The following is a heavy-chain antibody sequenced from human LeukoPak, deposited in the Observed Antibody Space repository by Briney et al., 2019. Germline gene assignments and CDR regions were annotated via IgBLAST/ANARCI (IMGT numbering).Heavy chain of an antibody. CDR3: ASQSYARFDP. V-gene: IGHV3-30*04. D-gene: IGHD3-16*01. CDR2: ISYDGSNK. Sequence: GGSLRLSCAASGFTFSSYAMHWVRQAPGKGLEWVAVISYDGSNKYYADSVKGRFTISRDNARNSVFLQMNSLRVEDTAVYYCASQSYARFDPWGQGTLVTVSS. J-gene: IGHJ5*02. CDR1: GFTFSSYA.